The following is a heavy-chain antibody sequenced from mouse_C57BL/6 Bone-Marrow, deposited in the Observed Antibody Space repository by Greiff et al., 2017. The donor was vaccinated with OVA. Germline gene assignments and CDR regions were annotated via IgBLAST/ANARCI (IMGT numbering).Heavy chain of an antibody. Sequence: QVHVKQSGPGLVQPSQSLSITCTVSGFSLTSYGVHWVRQSPGKGLEWLGVIWSGGSTDYNAAFISRLSISKDNSKSQVFFKMNSLQADDTAIYYCARGGSNYAFDYWGQGTTLTVSS. CDR3: ARGGSNYAFDY. CDR1: GFSLTSYG. J-gene: IGHJ2*01. V-gene: IGHV2-2*01. D-gene: IGHD2-5*01. CDR2: IWSGGST.